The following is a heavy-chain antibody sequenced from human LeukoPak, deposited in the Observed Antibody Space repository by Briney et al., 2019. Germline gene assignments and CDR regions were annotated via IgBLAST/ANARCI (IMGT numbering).Heavy chain of an antibody. CDR2: IYYSGST. V-gene: IGHV4-59*08. CDR1: GGSISSYY. CDR3: ARGSVYGVPAAVDY. D-gene: IGHD2-2*01. Sequence: ETLSLTCTVSGGSISSYYWSWIRQPPGKGLEWIGYIYYSGSTNYNPSLKSRVTISVDTSKNQFSLKLSSVTAADTAVYYCARGSVYGVPAAVDYWGQGTLVTVSS. J-gene: IGHJ4*02.